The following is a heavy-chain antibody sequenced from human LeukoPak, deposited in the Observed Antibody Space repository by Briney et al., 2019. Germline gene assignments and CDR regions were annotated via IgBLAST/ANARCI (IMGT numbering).Heavy chain of an antibody. CDR1: GVTFRSNN. J-gene: IGHJ4*02. D-gene: IGHD6-13*01. CDR2: ISGSGSYI. V-gene: IGHV3-21*01. CDR3: ARGSGSSSWYNYFDY. Sequence: PGGSLRLSCAPSGVTFRSNNMNWVRQAPGKGLEWVSSISGSGSYIFYADSVKGRFTISRDTAENSLYLQMNSLRAEDTAIYYCARGSGSSSWYNYFDYWGQGTLVTVSS.